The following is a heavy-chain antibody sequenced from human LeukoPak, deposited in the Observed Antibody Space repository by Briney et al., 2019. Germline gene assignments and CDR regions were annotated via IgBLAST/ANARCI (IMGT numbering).Heavy chain of an antibody. CDR3: AHYYDSKVDY. V-gene: IGHV1-69*13. J-gene: IGHJ4*02. D-gene: IGHD3-22*01. CDR2: IIPIFGTA. Sequence: ASVKVSCKASVGTFSSYAISWVRQAPGQGLEWMGGIIPIFGTANYAQKFQGRVTITADESTSTAYMELSSLRSEDTAVYYCAHYYDSKVDYWGQGTLVTVSS. CDR1: VGTFSSYA.